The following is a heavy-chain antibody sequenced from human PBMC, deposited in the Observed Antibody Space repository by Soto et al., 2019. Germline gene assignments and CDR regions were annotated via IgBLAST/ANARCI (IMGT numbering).Heavy chain of an antibody. J-gene: IGHJ6*02. CDR2: IYSGGST. D-gene: IGHD3-3*01. V-gene: IGHV3-53*01. CDR1: GFTFSNYW. CDR3: ARDHANYDFWSGYYYYYGMDV. Sequence: PGGSLRLSCAASGFTFSNYWIHWVRQAPGKGLVWVSVIYSGGSTYYTDSVKGRFTISRDNSKNMLYLQMNSLRAEDTAVYYCARDHANYDFWSGYYYYYGMDVWGQGTTVTVSS.